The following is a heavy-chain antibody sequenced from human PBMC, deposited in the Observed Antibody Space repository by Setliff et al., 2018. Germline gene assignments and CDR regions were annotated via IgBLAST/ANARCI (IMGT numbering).Heavy chain of an antibody. V-gene: IGHV3-30*02. CDR3: AKPRPGTTSEPSDY. Sequence: GGSLRLSCAPSGFTFSRYGMHWVRQTPGKGLEWVAYVRSDGGDKKYADSVRGRFTISRDNSKNTLNLQMNSLRDEDTAVYYRAKPRPGTTSEPSDYWGQGTLVTVSS. CDR2: VRSDGGDK. CDR1: GFTFSRYG. D-gene: IGHD1-7*01. J-gene: IGHJ4*02.